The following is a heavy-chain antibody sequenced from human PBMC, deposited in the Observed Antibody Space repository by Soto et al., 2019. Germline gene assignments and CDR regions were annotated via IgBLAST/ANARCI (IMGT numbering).Heavy chain of an antibody. D-gene: IGHD3-16*01. Sequence: PSQTLSLTCAISGDSVSKNSATWNWIRQSPARGLEWLGRTYYRSKWYNDYAVSVKSRITINPDTSKNQFSLQLNSVTPEDTAVYYCARGSLRGRNWHLALWGRGTLVTVSS. J-gene: IGHJ2*01. CDR2: TYYRSKWYN. CDR1: GDSVSKNSAT. CDR3: ARGSLRGRNWHLAL. V-gene: IGHV6-1*01.